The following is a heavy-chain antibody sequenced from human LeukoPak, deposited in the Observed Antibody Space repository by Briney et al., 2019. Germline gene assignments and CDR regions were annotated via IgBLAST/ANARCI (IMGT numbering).Heavy chain of an antibody. CDR1: GGSFSGYY. Sequence: PSETLSLTCAVYGGSFSGYYWSWIRQHPGKGLEWIGYIYYSGSTYYNPSLKSRVTISVDTSKNQFSLKLSSVTAADTAVYYCARDSDAGLRDAFDIWGQGTMVTVSS. J-gene: IGHJ3*02. D-gene: IGHD4-17*01. CDR2: IYYSGST. V-gene: IGHV4-31*11. CDR3: ARDSDAGLRDAFDI.